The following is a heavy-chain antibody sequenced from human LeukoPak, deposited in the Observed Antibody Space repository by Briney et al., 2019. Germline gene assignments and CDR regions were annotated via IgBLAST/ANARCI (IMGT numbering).Heavy chain of an antibody. CDR3: ARDFLRFEYSSSSEGY. J-gene: IGHJ4*02. V-gene: IGHV1-2*02. CDR2: INPNSGGT. D-gene: IGHD6-6*01. Sequence: GASVKVSCKASGYTFTSYDINWVRQATGQGLEWMGWINPNSGGTNYAQKFQGRVTMTRDTSISTAYMELSRLRSDDTAVYYCARDFLRFEYSSSSEGYWGQGTLVTVSS. CDR1: GYTFTSYD.